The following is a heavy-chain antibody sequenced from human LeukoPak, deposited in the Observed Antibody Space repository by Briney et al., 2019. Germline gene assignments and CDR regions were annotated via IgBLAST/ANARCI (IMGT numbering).Heavy chain of an antibody. V-gene: IGHV6-1*01. CDR1: GDSVSSNSAA. CDR3: ARDSPPGIAAAGAAGLDY. CDR2: TYYRSKWYN. Sequence: SPTLSLTCAISGDSVSSNSAAWNWIRQSPSRGLEWLGRTYYRSKWYNDYEVSVKSRITINPDTSKNQFSLQLNSVTPEDTAVYYCARDSPPGIAAAGAAGLDYWGQGTLVTVSS. J-gene: IGHJ4*02. D-gene: IGHD6-13*01.